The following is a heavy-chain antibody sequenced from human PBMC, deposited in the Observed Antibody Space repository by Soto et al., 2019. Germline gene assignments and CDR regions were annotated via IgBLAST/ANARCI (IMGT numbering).Heavy chain of an antibody. CDR1: GYTFTSYD. V-gene: IGHV1-8*01. Sequence: GASVDVSCKASGYTFTSYDINWVRQSTGQGLEWMGWMNPNSGNTGYAQKFQGRVTMTRNTSISTAYMELSSLRSEDTAVYYCARWAGGITIFGVVYAPDAFDIWGQGTMVTVSS. CDR3: ARWAGGITIFGVVYAPDAFDI. J-gene: IGHJ3*02. D-gene: IGHD3-3*01. CDR2: MNPNSGNT.